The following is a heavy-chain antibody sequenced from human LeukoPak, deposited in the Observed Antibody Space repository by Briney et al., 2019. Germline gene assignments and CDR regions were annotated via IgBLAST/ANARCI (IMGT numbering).Heavy chain of an antibody. J-gene: IGHJ4*02. D-gene: IGHD3-3*01. CDR3: ARRTIFGVVTFDY. CDR2: IPYDGSNK. CDR1: GFTFSTYG. Sequence: GGSLRLSCEASGFTFSTYGMHWVRQAPGKGLEWITLIPYDGSNKYYADSVKGRFTISRDNSKNTLYLQMNSLRAEDTAVYYCARRTIFGVVTFDYWGQGTLVTVPS. V-gene: IGHV3-30*03.